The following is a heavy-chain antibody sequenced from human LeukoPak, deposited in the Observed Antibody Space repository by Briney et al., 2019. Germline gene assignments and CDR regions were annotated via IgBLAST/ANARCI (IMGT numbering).Heavy chain of an antibody. CDR2: IRSKAYGGTT. CDR1: GFTFGDYA. Sequence: GGSLRLSCTASGFTFGDYAMSWVRQAPGKGLEWVGFIRSKAYGGTTEYAASVKGRFTISRDDSKSIAYLQTNSLKTEDTAVYYCTRGAVVVVARFDYWGQGTLVTVSS. CDR3: TRGAVVVVARFDY. J-gene: IGHJ4*02. D-gene: IGHD2-15*01. V-gene: IGHV3-49*04.